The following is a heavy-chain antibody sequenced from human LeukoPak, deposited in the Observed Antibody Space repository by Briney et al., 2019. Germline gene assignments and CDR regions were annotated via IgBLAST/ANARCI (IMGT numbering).Heavy chain of an antibody. CDR2: INTNTGNP. CDR3: ARDSIAAGFDY. D-gene: IGHD6-25*01. CDR1: GYTFTSYA. J-gene: IGHJ4*02. V-gene: IGHV7-4-1*02. Sequence: EDSVKVSCKASGYTFTSYAMNWVRQAPGQGLEWMGWINTNTGNPTYAQGFTGRFVFSLDTSVSTAYLQISSLKAEDTAVYYCARDSIAAGFDYWGQGTLVTVSS.